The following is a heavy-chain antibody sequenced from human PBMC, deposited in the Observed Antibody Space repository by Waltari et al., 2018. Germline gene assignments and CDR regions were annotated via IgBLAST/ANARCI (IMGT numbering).Heavy chain of an antibody. V-gene: IGHV3-23*04. CDR3: AKDGYYYDSSGYYYYYMDF. CDR1: GFTFSSYA. CDR2: ISGSGGST. D-gene: IGHD3-22*01. Sequence: EVQLVESGGGLVQPGGSLRLSCAASGFTFSSYAMSWVRQAPGKGLEWVSAISGSGGSTYYADSVKGRFTISRDNSKNTLYLQMNSLRAEDTAVYYCAKDGYYYDSSGYYYYYMDFWGKGTTVTVSS. J-gene: IGHJ6*03.